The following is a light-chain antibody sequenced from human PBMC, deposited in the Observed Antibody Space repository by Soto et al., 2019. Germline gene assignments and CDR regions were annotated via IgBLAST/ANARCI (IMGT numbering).Light chain of an antibody. Sequence: DIQMTQSPSSVSASVVDRCTVTFLSSQGISNWLAWYQQKPGKAPKLLIYAASSLQSEVPSRFSGSGSGTDFTLTISSLQPEDFATYYCQQAKSFSRTFGGGTKVDIK. J-gene: IGKJ4*01. V-gene: IGKV1-12*01. CDR1: QGISNW. CDR3: QQAKSFSRT. CDR2: AAS.